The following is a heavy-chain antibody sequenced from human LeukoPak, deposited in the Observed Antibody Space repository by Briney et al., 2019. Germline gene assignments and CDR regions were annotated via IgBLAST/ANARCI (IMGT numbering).Heavy chain of an antibody. CDR2: INHSGST. V-gene: IGHV4-34*01. Sequence: SETLSLTCAVYGGSFSGYYWSWIRQPPGKGLEWIGEINHSGSTNYNPSLKSRVTISEDSSRNQVSLNLSSMTDADTAVYYCARGRTLNDDFWSGYSHKWFDPWGQGTLVTVSS. D-gene: IGHD3-3*01. CDR1: GGSFSGYY. CDR3: ARGRTLNDDFWSGYSHKWFDP. J-gene: IGHJ5*02.